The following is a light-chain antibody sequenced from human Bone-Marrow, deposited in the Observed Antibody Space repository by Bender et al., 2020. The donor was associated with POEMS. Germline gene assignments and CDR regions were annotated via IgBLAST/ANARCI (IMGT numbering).Light chain of an antibody. J-gene: IGLJ2*01. Sequence: SYEVTQPPSVSVSPGQTASITCSGDDLGDKYVAWYHQKPGQSPVLVIYQDTKRPSGIPERFSGSNSGNTATLTISGTQAMDEADYYCQAWDTYNVIFGGGTKLTVL. V-gene: IGLV3-1*01. CDR1: DLGDKY. CDR3: QAWDTYNVI. CDR2: QDT.